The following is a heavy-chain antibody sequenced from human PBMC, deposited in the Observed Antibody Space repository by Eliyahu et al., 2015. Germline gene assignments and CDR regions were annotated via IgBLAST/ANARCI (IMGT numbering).Heavy chain of an antibody. V-gene: IGHV3-74*01. CDR3: ARGSGLGY. D-gene: IGHD3-3*01. J-gene: IGHJ4*02. CDR1: GFTFSTYW. CDR2: INNDGIST. Sequence: EVQLVESGGGLVQPGGSLRLSCAASGFTFSTYWMHWVRQVPGKGXVWVSRINNDGISTSYADSVKGRFTISRDNAKNTLYLQMNSLRAEDTAVYYCARGSGLGYWGQGTLVTVSS.